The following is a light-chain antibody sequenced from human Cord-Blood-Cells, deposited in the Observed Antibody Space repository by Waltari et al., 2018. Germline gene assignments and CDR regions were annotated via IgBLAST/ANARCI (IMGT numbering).Light chain of an antibody. CDR1: SSDVGSYNL. J-gene: IGLJ2*01. V-gene: IGLV2-23*01. CDR3: CSYAGSVV. CDR2: EGS. Sequence: QSALTQPASVSGSPGQSITISCTATSSDVGSYNLVSWDQQHPGKAPKLMIYEGSKRPSGVSNRFSGSKSGNTASLTISGLQAEDEADYYCCSYAGSVVFGGGTKLTVL.